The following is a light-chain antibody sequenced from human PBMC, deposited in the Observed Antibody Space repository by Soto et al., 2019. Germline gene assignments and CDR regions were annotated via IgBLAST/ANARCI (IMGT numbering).Light chain of an antibody. CDR2: GSS. CDR3: QQYGSSPPYT. Sequence: EIVLTQSPGTLSLSPGERATLSCRASQSVSSSYLAWYQQKPGQAPRLLIYGSSSRATGIPDRFSGSGSGTDFKLTISRLEPEDFAVYYCQQYGSSPPYTFGQGTKLEIK. V-gene: IGKV3-20*01. J-gene: IGKJ2*01. CDR1: QSVSSSY.